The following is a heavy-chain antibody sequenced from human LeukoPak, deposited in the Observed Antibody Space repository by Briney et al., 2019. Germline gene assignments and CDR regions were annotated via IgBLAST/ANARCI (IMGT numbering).Heavy chain of an antibody. CDR1: GGSISSGSYY. CDR3: ASLGITALDY. Sequence: SETLSLTCTVSGGSISSGSYYWSWIRQPAGKGLEWIGRIYTSGSTNYNPSLKSRVTISVDTSKNQFSLKLSSATAADTAVYYCASLGITALDYWGQGTLVTVSS. CDR2: IYTSGST. D-gene: IGHD3-16*01. J-gene: IGHJ4*02. V-gene: IGHV4-61*02.